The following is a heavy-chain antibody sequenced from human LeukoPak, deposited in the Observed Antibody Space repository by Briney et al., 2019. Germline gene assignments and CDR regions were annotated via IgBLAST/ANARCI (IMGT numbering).Heavy chain of an antibody. Sequence: GGSLRLSCAASGFTFSSYAMHWVRQAPGKGLEWVAVISYDGSNKYYADSVKGRFTISRDNSKNTLYLQMNSLRAEDTAVYYCAREVVVVTEGPFDYWGQGTLVTVSS. CDR3: AREVVVVTEGPFDY. CDR1: GFTFSSYA. V-gene: IGHV3-30-3*01. D-gene: IGHD2-21*02. J-gene: IGHJ4*02. CDR2: ISYDGSNK.